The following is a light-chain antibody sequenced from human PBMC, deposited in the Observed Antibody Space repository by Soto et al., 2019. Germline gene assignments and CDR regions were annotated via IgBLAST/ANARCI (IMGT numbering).Light chain of an antibody. Sequence: DIQMTQSPSPLSASVGDRVTITCRASQGISNYLAWYQQKPGKVPKLLIYAASTLQSGVPSRFSGSGSGTDFTLTISSLEPEDFALYYCQQRNTWPPITFGQGTRLEIK. V-gene: IGKV1-27*01. CDR3: QQRNTWPPIT. CDR2: AAS. J-gene: IGKJ5*01. CDR1: QGISNY.